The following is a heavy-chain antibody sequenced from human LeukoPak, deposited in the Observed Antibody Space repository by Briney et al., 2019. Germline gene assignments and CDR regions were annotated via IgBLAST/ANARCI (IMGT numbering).Heavy chain of an antibody. D-gene: IGHD3-22*01. V-gene: IGHV3-11*01. CDR2: ISSSGSTI. CDR1: GFTFSDYY. CDR3: ARGDVEMIVVDDAFDI. J-gene: IGHJ3*02. Sequence: SGGSLRLSCAASGFTFSDYYMSWIRQAPGKGLEWVSYISSSGSTIYYADSVKGRFTISRDNAKNSLYLQMNSLRAEDTAVYYCARGDVEMIVVDDAFDIWGQGTMVTVSS.